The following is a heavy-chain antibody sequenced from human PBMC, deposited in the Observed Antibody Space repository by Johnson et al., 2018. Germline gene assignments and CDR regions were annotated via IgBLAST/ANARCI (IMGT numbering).Heavy chain of an antibody. Sequence: QVQLQQWGAGLLKPSETLSLTCAVYGASFSDYYWSWIRQPPGKGLEWIGEINHSGSTSYNPSLESRVTISVDTSKNQFSLKLSSVTAADTAIYYCARGRHSYDRGAFEVWGQGTVVTVSS. CDR2: INHSGST. D-gene: IGHD3-22*01. CDR1: GASFSDYY. CDR3: ARGRHSYDRGAFEV. V-gene: IGHV4-34*01. J-gene: IGHJ3*01.